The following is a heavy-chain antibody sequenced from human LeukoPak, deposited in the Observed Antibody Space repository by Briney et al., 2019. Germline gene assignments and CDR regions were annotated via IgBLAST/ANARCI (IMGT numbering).Heavy chain of an antibody. V-gene: IGHV3-21*01. J-gene: IGHJ4*02. D-gene: IGHD5-24*01. CDR3: AREGDGYNAVFDY. Sequence: GGCLRLSCAASVFTFSSYCINWVRHAPWKGREWVSCISSLSSYIYYADSVKGRFTISRDNAKNSLYLQMNSLRAEDTAVYYCAREGDGYNAVFDYWGQGTLVTVSS. CDR1: VFTFSSYC. CDR2: ISSLSSYI.